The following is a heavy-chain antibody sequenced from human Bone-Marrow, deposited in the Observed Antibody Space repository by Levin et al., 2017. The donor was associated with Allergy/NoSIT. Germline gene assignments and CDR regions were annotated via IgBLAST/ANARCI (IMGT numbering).Heavy chain of an antibody. Sequence: GASVKVSCKVSGYSLSDLYINWVRQPPGKGLEWMGGFDPDEGATVYAQVFQGRVTMTRDTSTDTAYLELSSLRSDDTAVYYCATDSIVEATGSSEGGFYYYGMDVWGQGTTVSVSS. CDR2: FDPDEGAT. CDR3: ATDSIVEATGSSEGGFYYYGMDV. CDR1: GYSLSDLY. D-gene: IGHD2-15*01. V-gene: IGHV1-24*01. J-gene: IGHJ6*02.